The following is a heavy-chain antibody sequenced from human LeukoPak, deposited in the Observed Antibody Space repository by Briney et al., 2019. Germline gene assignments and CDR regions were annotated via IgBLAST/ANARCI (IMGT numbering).Heavy chain of an antibody. J-gene: IGHJ4*02. Sequence: GRSLRLSCAASGFTFDDYAMHWVRQAPGKGLEWVSGISWNSGSIGYADSVKGRFTISRDNAKNSLYLQMNSLRAEDTALYYCAKWGGSGSYSAYFDYWGQGTLVTVSS. CDR1: GFTFDDYA. CDR3: AKWGGSGSYSAYFDY. V-gene: IGHV3-9*01. D-gene: IGHD3-10*01. CDR2: ISWNSGSI.